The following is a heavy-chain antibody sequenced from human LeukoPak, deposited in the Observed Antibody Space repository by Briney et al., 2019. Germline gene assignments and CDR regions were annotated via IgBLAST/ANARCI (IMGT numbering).Heavy chain of an antibody. CDR3: ARDRSTEDYYYYMDV. D-gene: IGHD2-8*02. CDR2: ISSSGSTI. J-gene: IGHJ6*03. V-gene: IGHV3-48*03. CDR1: GFTFSSYE. Sequence: PGGSLRLSCAASGFTFSSYEMNWVRQAPGTGLEWVSYISSSGSTIYYADSVKGRFTISRDNAKNSLYLQMNSLRAEDTAVYYCARDRSTEDYYYYMDVWGKGTTVTISS.